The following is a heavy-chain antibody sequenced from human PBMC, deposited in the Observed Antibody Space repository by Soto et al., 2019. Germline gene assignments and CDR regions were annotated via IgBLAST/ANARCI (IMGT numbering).Heavy chain of an antibody. Sequence: SETLSLTCTVSGGSISSGDYYWSWIRQPPGKGLEWIGYIYYSGSTYYNPSLKSRVTISVDTSKNQFSLKLSSVTAADTAVYYCAMTRTGRAAFDIWGQGTMVTVS. CDR2: IYYSGST. J-gene: IGHJ3*02. D-gene: IGHD2-21*02. CDR1: GGSISSGDYY. CDR3: AMTRTGRAAFDI. V-gene: IGHV4-30-4*01.